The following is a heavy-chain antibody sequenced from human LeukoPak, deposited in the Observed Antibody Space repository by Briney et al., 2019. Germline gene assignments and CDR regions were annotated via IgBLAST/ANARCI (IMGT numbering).Heavy chain of an antibody. Sequence: GGSLRLSCAASGFTFSTYGMTWVRQAPGKGLEWVSSISGSGGSTYYADSVKGRVTVSRDNSKNTLFLQMNSLRAEDTAVYYCAKVSKTTVKIGNYFDYWGQGTLVTVSS. CDR1: GFTFSTYG. CDR2: ISGSGGST. V-gene: IGHV3-23*01. D-gene: IGHD4-11*01. J-gene: IGHJ4*02. CDR3: AKVSKTTVKIGNYFDY.